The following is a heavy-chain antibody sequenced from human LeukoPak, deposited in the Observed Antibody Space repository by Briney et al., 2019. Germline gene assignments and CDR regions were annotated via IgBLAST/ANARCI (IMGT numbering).Heavy chain of an antibody. CDR2: IYYSGST. CDR3: AREYDDYGDYVGGAFDI. CDR1: GGSISSYY. J-gene: IGHJ3*02. Sequence: SETLSLTCTVSGGSISSYYWSWIRQPPGKGLEWIGYIYYSGSTTYNPSLKSRVTISVDKSKNQFSLKLSSVTAADTAVYYCAREYDDYGDYVGGAFDIWGQGTMVTVSS. D-gene: IGHD4-17*01. V-gene: IGHV4-59*12.